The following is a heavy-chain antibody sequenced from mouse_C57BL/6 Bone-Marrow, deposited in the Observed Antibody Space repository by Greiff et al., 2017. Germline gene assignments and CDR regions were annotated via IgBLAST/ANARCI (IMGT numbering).Heavy chain of an antibody. CDR1: GYTFTDYE. CDR2: IDPETGGT. V-gene: IGHV1-15*01. CDR3: TKTGAGGFDY. J-gene: IGHJ2*01. Sequence: VKLMESGAELVRPGASVTLSCKASGYTFTDYEMHWVKQTPVHGLEWIGAIDPETGGTAYNQKFKGKAILTADKSSSPAYMELRSLTSEDSAVYYCTKTGAGGFDYWGQGTTLTVSS. D-gene: IGHD4-1*01.